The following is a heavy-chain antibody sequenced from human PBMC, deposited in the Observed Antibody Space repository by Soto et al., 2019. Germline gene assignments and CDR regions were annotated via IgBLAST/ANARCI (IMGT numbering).Heavy chain of an antibody. J-gene: IGHJ6*02. V-gene: IGHV4-38-2*01. CDR1: GYSIRSGYF. Sequence: SETLSLTCAVSGYSIRSGYFWGWIRQPPGKGLEWIGSMYHSGITYYNLSLKSRVTISVDTSKNQLSLKLSSATAADTAVYYCARSMYSTSAQLYYGMDVWGQGTTVTSP. CDR2: MYHSGIT. CDR3: ARSMYSTSAQLYYGMDV. D-gene: IGHD6-6*01.